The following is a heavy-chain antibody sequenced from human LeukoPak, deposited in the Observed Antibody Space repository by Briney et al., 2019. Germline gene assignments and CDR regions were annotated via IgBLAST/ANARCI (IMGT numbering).Heavy chain of an antibody. CDR2: IYYSGST. CDR3: AREGGDSSGSTDY. CDR1: GGSISSGDYY. V-gene: IGHV4-30-4*01. Sequence: PSQTLSLTCTVSGGSISSGDYYWSWIRQPPGKGLEWIGYIYYSGSTYYNPSLKSRVTISVDTSKNQFPLKLSSVTAADTAVYYCAREGGDSSGSTDYWGQGTLVTVSS. D-gene: IGHD3-22*01. J-gene: IGHJ4*02.